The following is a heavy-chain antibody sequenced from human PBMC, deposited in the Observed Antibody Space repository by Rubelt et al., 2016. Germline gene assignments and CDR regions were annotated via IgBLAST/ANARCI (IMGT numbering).Heavy chain of an antibody. CDR1: GFIFKDNG. CDR2: MTGDGNA. CDR3: VGHGSLSR. V-gene: IGHV3-53*01. Sequence: EVQLVESGGGLIQPGGSLRISCATSGFIFKDNGLSWFRQAPGKGLEWVSEMTGDGNAFYREYVQGRFTISKENFKSTLYLQRNSLRPDDTAMYYCVGHGSLSRWGQGTLVTVSS. D-gene: IGHD3-16*01. J-gene: IGHJ4*02.